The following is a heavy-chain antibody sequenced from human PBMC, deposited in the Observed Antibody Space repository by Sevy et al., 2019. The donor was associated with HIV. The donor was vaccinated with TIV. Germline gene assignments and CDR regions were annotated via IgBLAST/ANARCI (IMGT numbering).Heavy chain of an antibody. V-gene: IGHV3-33*01. CDR2: LWYDGSNK. D-gene: IGHD6-13*01. CDR1: GFTFSSYG. CDR3: ARDREGYSSRWYFFDY. J-gene: IGHJ4*02. Sequence: GGSLRLSCAASGFTFSSYGMHWVRQAPGKGLEWVAVLWYDGSNKYYADSVKGGFTISRDNSKNTLYLQMNSLRAEDTAVYYCARDREGYSSRWYFFDYWGQGTLVTVSS.